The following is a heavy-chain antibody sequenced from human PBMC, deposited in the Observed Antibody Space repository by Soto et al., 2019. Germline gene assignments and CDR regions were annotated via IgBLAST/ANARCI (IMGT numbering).Heavy chain of an antibody. D-gene: IGHD6-25*01. CDR1: GFTFRSYW. Sequence: EERLVQSGGGLAQPGGSLRLSCAASGFTFRSYWMHWVRQAPGKGLSWVSRIDTDGSSITYADSVKDRFTSSRDNAKNTRYLQMNSLRADDTAVYYGARDGGSGPLGAFDIWGLGTMVTVSS. J-gene: IGHJ3*02. CDR2: IDTDGSSI. V-gene: IGHV3-74*01. CDR3: ARDGGSGPLGAFDI.